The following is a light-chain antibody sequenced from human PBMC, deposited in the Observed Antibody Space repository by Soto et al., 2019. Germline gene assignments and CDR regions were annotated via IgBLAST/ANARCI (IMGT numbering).Light chain of an antibody. CDR2: DAS. CDR3: QQYNTEWT. V-gene: IGKV1-5*01. CDR1: QSISSW. J-gene: IGKJ1*01. Sequence: DIQMTQSPSTLSASVGDRVTITCRASQSISSWLAWYQQKPGKAPKLLIYDASSLASGVPSRFSGSGSGTEFTLTISSLQPDDFATYYCQQYNTEWTFGQGTKVEIK.